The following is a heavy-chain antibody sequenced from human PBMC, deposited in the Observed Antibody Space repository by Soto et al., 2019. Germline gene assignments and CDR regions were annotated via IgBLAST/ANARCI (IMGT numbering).Heavy chain of an antibody. CDR1: GFTFSRYG. Sequence: QVQLVESGGGVVQPGRSLRLSCAASGFTFSRYGVHWVRQAPGKGLEWVAVISYDGSNKYYADSVKGRFTISRDNSKNTLYLQMNSLRAEDTAVYYCAKVLPPLSTNHFCDFWGQGTLVTVSS. CDR2: ISYDGSNK. V-gene: IGHV3-30*18. J-gene: IGHJ4*02. D-gene: IGHD2-2*01. CDR3: AKVLPPLSTNHFCDF.